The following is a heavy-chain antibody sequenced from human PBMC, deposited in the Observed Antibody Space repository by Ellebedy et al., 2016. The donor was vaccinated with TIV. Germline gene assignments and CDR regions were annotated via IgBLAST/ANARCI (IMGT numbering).Heavy chain of an antibody. Sequence: GESLKISCAASGFTFRSYAMSWVRQAPGKGLEWVSSISESGGTTYYADSVKGRFTISRDNSKNTLYLQMNSLSADDTAVYYCAKVSEGYWGQGTLVPVSS. CDR3: AKVSEGY. V-gene: IGHV3-23*01. J-gene: IGHJ4*02. CDR2: ISESGGTT. CDR1: GFTFRSYA.